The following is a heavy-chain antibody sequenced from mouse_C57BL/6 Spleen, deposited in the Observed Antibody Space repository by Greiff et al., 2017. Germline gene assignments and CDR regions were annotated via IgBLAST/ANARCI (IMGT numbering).Heavy chain of an antibody. CDR2: ISYDGSN. CDR3: AREESALGRGYFDY. V-gene: IGHV3-6*01. Sequence: EVKLQESGPGLVKPSQSLSLTCSVTGYSITSGYYWNWIRQFPGNKLEWMGYISYDGSNNYNPSLKNRISITRDTSKNQFFLKLNSVTTEDTATYYCAREESALGRGYFDYWGQGTTLTVSS. CDR1: GYSITSGYY. D-gene: IGHD4-1*01. J-gene: IGHJ2*01.